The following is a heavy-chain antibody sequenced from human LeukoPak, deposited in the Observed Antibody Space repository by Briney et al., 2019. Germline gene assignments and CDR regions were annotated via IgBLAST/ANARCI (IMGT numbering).Heavy chain of an antibody. V-gene: IGHV3-21*01. CDR1: GFTFSSYS. D-gene: IGHD5-18*01. J-gene: IGHJ4*02. CDR2: ISSSSYI. Sequence: GGSLRLSCAASGFTFSSYSMNWVRQAPGKGLEWVSSISSSSYIYYADSVKGRFTISRGNAKNSLYLQMNSLRAEDTAVYYCARGYSYGFDYWGQGTLVTVSS. CDR3: ARGYSYGFDY.